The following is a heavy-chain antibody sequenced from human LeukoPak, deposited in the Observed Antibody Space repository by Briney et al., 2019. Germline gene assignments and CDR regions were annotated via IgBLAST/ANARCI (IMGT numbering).Heavy chain of an antibody. Sequence: PSETLSLTCTVSGGSFSSRSHCWGWIRQTPGKGLEGIGSMFYSGSTYYNPSLKSRVIIFVDTSKNQFYLKVSSVTAADTAVYYCARADVGINWFDPWGQGTLVTVSS. D-gene: IGHD1-26*01. J-gene: IGHJ5*02. V-gene: IGHV4-39*01. CDR1: GGSFSSRSHC. CDR3: ARADVGINWFDP. CDR2: MFYSGST.